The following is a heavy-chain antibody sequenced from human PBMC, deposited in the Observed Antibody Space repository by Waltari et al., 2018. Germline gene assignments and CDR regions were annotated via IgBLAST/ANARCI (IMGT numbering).Heavy chain of an antibody. CDR1: GFDFSSFR. V-gene: IGHV3-21*06. J-gene: IGHJ4*02. Sequence: EVYLVESGGGLVKPGGSLRVSCAASGFDFSSFRINWIRQTPGKGLEWVSSISKSGRVTEYADSVKGRFTFSRDNANNSVYLQMNSLRVEDTAVYYCNVELAEAGNWGQGTLVTVSP. D-gene: IGHD6-13*01. CDR3: NVELAEAGN. CDR2: ISKSGRVT.